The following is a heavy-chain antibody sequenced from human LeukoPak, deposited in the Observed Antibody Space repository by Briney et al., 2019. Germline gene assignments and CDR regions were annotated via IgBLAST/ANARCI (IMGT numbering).Heavy chain of an antibody. J-gene: IGHJ3*02. CDR2: ISWNSGSI. Sequence: GRSLRLSCAASGFTFDDYAMHWVRQAPGKGLEWVSGISWNSGSIGYADSVKGRFTISRDNAKNSLYLQMNSLRAEDMALYYCAKDISSRDGYNIAFDIWGQGTMVTVSS. D-gene: IGHD5-24*01. CDR3: AKDISSRDGYNIAFDI. CDR1: GFTFDDYA. V-gene: IGHV3-9*03.